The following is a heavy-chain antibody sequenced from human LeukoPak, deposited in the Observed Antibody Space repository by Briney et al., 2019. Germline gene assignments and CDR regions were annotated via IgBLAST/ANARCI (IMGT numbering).Heavy chain of an antibody. CDR1: GYTCTSYG. CDR3: TRDMDIVATIANY. Sequence: ASVRVSCKASGYTCTSYGISWVRQAPGQGLGWRGWMSAYNATTNHAQKLQGRVTMTTHTPTSTAYMDLRSLRSDDPAVYYCTRDMDIVATIANYWGQGTLVTVSS. D-gene: IGHD5-12*01. V-gene: IGHV1-18*01. CDR2: MSAYNATT. J-gene: IGHJ4*02.